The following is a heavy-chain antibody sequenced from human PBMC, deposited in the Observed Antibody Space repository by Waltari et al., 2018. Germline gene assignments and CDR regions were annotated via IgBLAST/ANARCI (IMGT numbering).Heavy chain of an antibody. J-gene: IGHJ4*02. CDR1: GYSTSSGYD. CDR2: IYHSGST. V-gene: IGHV4-38-2*01. CDR3: ARAPGYLVY. Sequence: QVQLQESGPGRVKPSETPSLTCAFSGYSTSSGYDWGWIRQPPGKGLEWIGSIYHSGSTYYNPSLKSRVTISVDTSKNQFSLKLSSVTAADTAVYYCARAPGYLVYWGQGTLVTVSS.